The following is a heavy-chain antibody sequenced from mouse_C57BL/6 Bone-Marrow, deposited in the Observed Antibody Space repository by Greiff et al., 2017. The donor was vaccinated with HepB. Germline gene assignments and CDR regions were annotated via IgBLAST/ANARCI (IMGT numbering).Heavy chain of an antibody. J-gene: IGHJ2*01. CDR3: ARGELGDY. D-gene: IGHD4-1*01. V-gene: IGHV5-6*01. CDR2: ISSGGSYT. CDR1: GFTFSSYG. Sequence: DVQLQESGGDLVKPGGSLKLSCAASGFTFSSYGMSWVRQTPDKRLEWVATISSGGSYTYYPDSVKGRFTISRDNAKNTLYLQMSSLKSEDTAMYYCARGELGDYWGQGTTLTVSS.